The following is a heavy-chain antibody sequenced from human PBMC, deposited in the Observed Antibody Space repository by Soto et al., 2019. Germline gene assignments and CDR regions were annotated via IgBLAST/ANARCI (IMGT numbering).Heavy chain of an antibody. D-gene: IGHD5-18*01. J-gene: IGHJ4*01. CDR1: GDSITSGDYH. CDR3: ARAGWCEGRGYSL. V-gene: IGHV4-30-4*01. Sequence: QVQLQESGPGLVKPSQTLSLTCTVSGDSITSGDYHWSWIRQPPGKGLEWIGYIYHSGYPTYNPSLKSQLIISVDTSKNQFSLKLTSVTAADTALYYCARAGWCEGRGYSLWGHGTLVTVSS. CDR2: IYHSGYP.